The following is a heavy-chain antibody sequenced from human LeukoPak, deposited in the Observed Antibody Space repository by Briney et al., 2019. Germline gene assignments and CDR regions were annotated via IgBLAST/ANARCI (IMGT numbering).Heavy chain of an antibody. CDR3: AKGASSGWLLYWFDP. J-gene: IGHJ5*02. CDR2: ISGSGGST. Sequence: GGSLRLSCAASGFTFSSYAMSWVRRAPGKGLEWVSAISGSGGSTYYADSVKGRFIISRDNSKNTLYLQIDSLRAEDTAVYYCAKGASSGWLLYWFDPWGQGTLVTVSS. D-gene: IGHD6-19*01. CDR1: GFTFSSYA. V-gene: IGHV3-23*01.